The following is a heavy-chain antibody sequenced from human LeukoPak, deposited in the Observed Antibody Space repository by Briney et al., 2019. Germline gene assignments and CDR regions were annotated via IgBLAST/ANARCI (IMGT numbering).Heavy chain of an antibody. CDR1: GGSISSYY. D-gene: IGHD2-2*01. V-gene: IGHV4-59*08. J-gene: IGHJ4*02. CDR2: IYYSGST. Sequence: ASETLSLTCTVSGGSISSYYWSWIRQPPGKGLEWIGHIYYSGSTNYNPSLKSRVTISVDTSKNQFSLKLSSVTAADTAVYYCARRDCSSTSCYVRYWGQGTLVTVSS. CDR3: ARRDCSSTSCYVRY.